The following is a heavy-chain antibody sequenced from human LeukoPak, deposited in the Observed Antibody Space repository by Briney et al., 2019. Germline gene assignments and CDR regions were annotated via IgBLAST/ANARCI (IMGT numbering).Heavy chain of an antibody. J-gene: IGHJ4*02. CDR3: ARDRYGGYDFGFDY. V-gene: IGHV3-48*03. D-gene: IGHD5-12*01. CDR2: ISTNGVTI. Sequence: GGSLKLSCAASGFTFSSYEMNWVRQAPGKGLEWISYISTNGVTIYYADSVKGRFTISRDNAKNSLYLQMNSLRAEDTAVYYCARDRYGGYDFGFDYWGQGTPVTVSS. CDR1: GFTFSSYE.